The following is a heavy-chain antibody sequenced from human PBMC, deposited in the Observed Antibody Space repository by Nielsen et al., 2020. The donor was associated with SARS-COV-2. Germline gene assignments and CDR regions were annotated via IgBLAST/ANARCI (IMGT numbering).Heavy chain of an antibody. D-gene: IGHD3-3*01. Sequence: GGSLRLSCAASGFTFSSYSMNWVRQAPGKGLEWVSSISSSSSYIYYADSVKGRFTISRDNAKNSLYLQMNSLRAEDTAVYYCARDLGITIFGVVPDYYGMDVWCQGTTVTVSS. J-gene: IGHJ6*02. V-gene: IGHV3-21*01. CDR3: ARDLGITIFGVVPDYYGMDV. CDR2: ISSSSSYI. CDR1: GFTFSSYS.